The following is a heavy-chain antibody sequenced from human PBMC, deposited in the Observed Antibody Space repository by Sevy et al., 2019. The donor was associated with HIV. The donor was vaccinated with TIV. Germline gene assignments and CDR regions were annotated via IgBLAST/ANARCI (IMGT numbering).Heavy chain of an antibody. V-gene: IGHV3-7*01. J-gene: IGHJ4*02. CDR2: IKEDGSDK. Sequence: GGSLRLSCTASGFTFRNHWMSWVRQAPGKGLEWVANIKEDGSDKYYVDTVKGRFTISRDNAKNSLYLQMNNLRVEDTAMYYCVGLGGTAGSNGGVDHWGQGTVVTVSS. D-gene: IGHD1-26*01. CDR1: GFTFRNHW. CDR3: VGLGGTAGSNGGVDH.